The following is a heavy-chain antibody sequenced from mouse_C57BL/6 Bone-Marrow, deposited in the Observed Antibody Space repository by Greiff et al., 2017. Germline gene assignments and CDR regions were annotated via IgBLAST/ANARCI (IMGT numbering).Heavy chain of an antibody. CDR3: ARGRGNYYSFFAMDY. CDR1: GFTFSSYA. Sequence: EVKLVESGGGLVKPGGSLKLSCAASGFTFSSYAMSWVRQTPEKRLEWVATISDGGSYTYYPDNVKGRFTITRDNAKNNLYLQMSHLKSEDTAMYYCARGRGNYYSFFAMDYWGQRTSVTVSS. J-gene: IGHJ4*01. V-gene: IGHV5-4*03. CDR2: ISDGGSYT. D-gene: IGHD2-12*01.